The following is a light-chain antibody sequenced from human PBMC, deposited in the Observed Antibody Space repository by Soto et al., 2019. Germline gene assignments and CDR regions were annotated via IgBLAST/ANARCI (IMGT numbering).Light chain of an antibody. Sequence: EIVLTQSPGTLSLSPGERATLSCRASQSVSSSFLAWYQQKPGQAPRLLIYGASSRATGVPARFSGSGSGTDFTLTISSLESEDFAVYYCQQRSKWPRLFGGGTKVEIK. CDR2: GAS. CDR3: QQRSKWPRL. CDR1: QSVSSSF. V-gene: IGKV3D-20*02. J-gene: IGKJ4*01.